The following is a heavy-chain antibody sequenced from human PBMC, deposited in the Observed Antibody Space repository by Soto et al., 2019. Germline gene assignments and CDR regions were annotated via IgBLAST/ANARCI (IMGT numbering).Heavy chain of an antibody. CDR3: ARDRGYDILTGYYPSDY. D-gene: IGHD3-9*01. CDR1: GYTFTSYG. J-gene: IGHJ4*02. V-gene: IGHV1-18*01. Sequence: QVQLVQSGAEVKKPGASVKVSCKASGYTFTSYGISWVRQAPGQGLEWMGWISAYNGNTNYAQKLQGRVTMTTDTSTSTGYMELRRLRSDDTAVYYCARDRGYDILTGYYPSDYWGQGTLVTVSS. CDR2: ISAYNGNT.